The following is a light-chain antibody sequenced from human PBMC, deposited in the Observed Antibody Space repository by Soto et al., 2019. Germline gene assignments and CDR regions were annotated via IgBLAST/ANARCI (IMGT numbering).Light chain of an antibody. V-gene: IGLV2-14*03. CDR2: DVN. CDR3: SSYTSGNTLV. Sequence: QSVLTQPASVSGSPGQSITISCTGTSTDVGGYNFVSWYQHHPGKAPKLMICDVNNRPSGVSNRFSGSKSGNTASLTISGLQAEDEADYYCSSYTSGNTLVFGTGTKATVL. CDR1: STDVGGYNF. J-gene: IGLJ1*01.